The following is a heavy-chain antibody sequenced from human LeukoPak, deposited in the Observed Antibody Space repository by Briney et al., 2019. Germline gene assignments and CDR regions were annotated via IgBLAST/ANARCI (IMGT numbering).Heavy chain of an antibody. D-gene: IGHD3-16*01. Sequence: GGSLRLSCAASGFTFSSYGMHWVRQAPGKGLEWVAFIRYDGSNKYYGDSVKGRFTISRDNSKNTLYLQMNSLPAEDTAVYYCAKDLFGANDAFDIWGQGTMVTVSS. CDR3: AKDLFGANDAFDI. V-gene: IGHV3-30*02. CDR1: GFTFSSYG. J-gene: IGHJ3*02. CDR2: IRYDGSNK.